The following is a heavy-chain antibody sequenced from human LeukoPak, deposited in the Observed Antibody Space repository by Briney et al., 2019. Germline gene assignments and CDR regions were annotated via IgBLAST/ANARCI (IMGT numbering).Heavy chain of an antibody. D-gene: IGHD3-10*01. CDR3: ARDTGSGSYWGIFDY. V-gene: IGHV3-21*06. CDR2: ISSSSDYI. J-gene: IGHJ4*02. Sequence: GGSLRLSCAASGFTFSSYSMNWVRQAPGEGLEWVSSISSSSDYIYYADSVKGRFTISRDNSKNSLYLQMNSLRAGDTAVYYCARDTGSGSYWGIFDYWGQGTLVTVSS. CDR1: GFTFSSYS.